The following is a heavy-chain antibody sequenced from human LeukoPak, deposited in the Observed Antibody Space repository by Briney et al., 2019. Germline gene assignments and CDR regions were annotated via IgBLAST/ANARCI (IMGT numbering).Heavy chain of an antibody. D-gene: IGHD5-18*01. V-gene: IGHV3-23*01. CDR2: INGGTGSS. Sequence: GGSLRLSCAASGVTFNNYAMTWVRQAPGKGLEWVSVINGGTGSSYYTDSVKGRFTVSRDNSKNTLYLQMNSLRDEDTAVYYCAKGQGYNYGDSIDYWGQGTLVTVSS. CDR1: GVTFNNYA. J-gene: IGHJ4*02. CDR3: AKGQGYNYGDSIDY.